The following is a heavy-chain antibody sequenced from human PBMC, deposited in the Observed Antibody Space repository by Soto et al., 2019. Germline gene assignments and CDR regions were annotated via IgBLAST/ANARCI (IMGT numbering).Heavy chain of an antibody. CDR1: GGSVSSGSYY. CDR2: IYYSGST. J-gene: IGHJ5*02. V-gene: IGHV4-61*01. CDR3: AREGCSSTSCYTGEFNWFDP. Sequence: SATLSLTCSVSGGSVSSGSYYWSWIRQPPGKGLEWIGYIYYSGSTNYNPSLKSRVTISVDTSKNQFSMKLSSVTAADTAVYYCAREGCSSTSCYTGEFNWFDPWGQGTLVTVSS. D-gene: IGHD2-2*02.